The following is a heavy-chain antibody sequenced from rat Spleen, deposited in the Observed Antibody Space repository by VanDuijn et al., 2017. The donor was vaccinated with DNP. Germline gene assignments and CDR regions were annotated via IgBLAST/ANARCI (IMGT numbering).Heavy chain of an antibody. CDR1: GFTFSTYD. J-gene: IGHJ2*01. Sequence: EVQLVESGGGLVQPGRSMKLSCAASGFTFSTYDMAWVRQAPKKGLEWVAYISYDGDSNYRGDSVKGRFTISRDNAKSTLYLQMNSLRSEDMATYYCTKRGATGLTSYYFDYWGQGVMVTVSS. CDR2: ISYDGDSN. CDR3: TKRGATGLTSYYFDY. D-gene: IGHD1-9*01. V-gene: IGHV5-22*01.